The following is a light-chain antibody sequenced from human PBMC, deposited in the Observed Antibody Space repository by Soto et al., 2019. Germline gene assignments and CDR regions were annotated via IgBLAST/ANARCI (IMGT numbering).Light chain of an antibody. CDR3: NSYTSSYIYV. Sequence: QSVLTQPASVSGSPGQSITISCTGTSSDVGGYNYVSWYQHHPGKAPKLLIYEVHKRPSEVSNRFSGSKSGNTASLTISGLQPEDEADYYCNSYTSSYIYVFGTGTKVTVL. CDR2: EVH. J-gene: IGLJ1*01. CDR1: SSDVGGYNY. V-gene: IGLV2-14*01.